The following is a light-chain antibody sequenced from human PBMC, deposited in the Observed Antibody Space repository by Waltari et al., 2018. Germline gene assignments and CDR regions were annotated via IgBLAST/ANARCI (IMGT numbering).Light chain of an antibody. CDR1: SSDVGGYNY. V-gene: IGLV2-14*01. CDR2: DVS. CDR3: SSYTSSNTVI. Sequence: QSALTQPASVSGSPGQSITISCTGTSSDVGGYNYVSWYQQYPGKVPKLMIYDVSKWPSGVSNRFSGSKSCNTASLTISGLQAEDEAEYYCSSYTSSNTVIFGGGTKLTVL. J-gene: IGLJ2*01.